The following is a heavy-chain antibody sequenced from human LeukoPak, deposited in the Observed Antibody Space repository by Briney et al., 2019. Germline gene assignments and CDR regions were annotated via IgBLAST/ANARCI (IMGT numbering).Heavy chain of an antibody. J-gene: IGHJ4*02. CDR2: INPNSGGT. CDR3: ARGRNLIDY. Sequence: ASVTVSCTASGYTFTGYYIHWVRQAPGQGLEWMGRINPNSGGTNNAQKFQGWVTMTRDTSISTAHMELSRPRSDDTAVYYCARGRNLIDYWGQGTLVTVSS. V-gene: IGHV1-2*04. CDR1: GYTFTGYY.